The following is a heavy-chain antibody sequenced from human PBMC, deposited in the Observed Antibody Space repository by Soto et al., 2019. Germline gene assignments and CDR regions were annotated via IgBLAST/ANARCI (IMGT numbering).Heavy chain of an antibody. V-gene: IGHV3-53*01. J-gene: IGHJ4*02. CDR2: IYDSGST. CDR3: AKVATPFHFDY. CDR1: GFTVNTEY. Sequence: EVQLVESGGGLIQPGGSLRVSCAASGFTVNTEYMSWVRQAPGKGLEWVSVIYDSGSTYYADSVKGRFTISRDISKNTVHLQMNSRRVEDTAVYYWAKVATPFHFDYLGQGTLVTVSS. D-gene: IGHD5-12*01.